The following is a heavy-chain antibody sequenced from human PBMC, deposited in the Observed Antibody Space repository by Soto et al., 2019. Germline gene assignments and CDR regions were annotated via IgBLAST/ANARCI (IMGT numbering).Heavy chain of an antibody. Sequence: GGSLRLSCAASGFTFSSYGMHWVRQAPGKGLEWVAVIWYDGSNKYYADSVKGRFTISRDNSKNTLYLQMNSLRAEDTAVYYCASDRKAYYDGSWSLNWFGPWGKGTLV. J-gene: IGHJ5*02. D-gene: IGHD3-10*01. CDR2: IWYDGSNK. CDR3: ASDRKAYYDGSWSLNWFGP. V-gene: IGHV3-33*01. CDR1: GFTFSSYG.